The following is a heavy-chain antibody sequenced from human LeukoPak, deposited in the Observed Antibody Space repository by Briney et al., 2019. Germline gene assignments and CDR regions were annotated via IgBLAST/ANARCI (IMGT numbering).Heavy chain of an antibody. CDR1: GFILSTYS. CDR3: ARGLSYYYDSSGYSLFDY. V-gene: IGHV3-21*04. D-gene: IGHD3-22*01. CDR2: ISSSSSYI. Sequence: PGGSLRLSCAASGFILSTYSMNWVRQAPGKGLEWVSSISSSSSYIYYADSVKGRFTISRDNAKNSLYLQMNSLRAEDTAVYYCARGLSYYYDSSGYSLFDYWGQGTLVTVSS. J-gene: IGHJ4*02.